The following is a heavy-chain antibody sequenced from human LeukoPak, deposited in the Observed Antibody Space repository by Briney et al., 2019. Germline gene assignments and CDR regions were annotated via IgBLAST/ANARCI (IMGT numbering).Heavy chain of an antibody. CDR3: ARHNWNDVWFDP. V-gene: IGHV4-34*01. D-gene: IGHD1-20*01. CDR2: IDHSGST. Sequence: PSETLSLTCAVYGESFTIYYWSWIRQPPGKGLEWIGEIDHSGSTNYNPSLKSRVTISVDTSKNQFSLKLTSVTAADTAVYYCARHNWNDVWFDPWGQGTLVTVSS. J-gene: IGHJ5*02. CDR1: GESFTIYY.